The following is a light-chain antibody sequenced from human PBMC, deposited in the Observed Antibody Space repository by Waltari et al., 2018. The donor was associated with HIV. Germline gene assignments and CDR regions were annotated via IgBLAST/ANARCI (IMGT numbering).Light chain of an antibody. CDR3: SSYTSSTTLV. CDR1: SSGVGGYNY. Sequence: QSALTQPASVSGSPGQSLTISCTGTSSGVGGYNYVSWYQQHPGKAPKLMIYEVSNRPSGFSNRFSGSKSGNTASLTISWLQAEDEADYYCSSYTSSTTLVFGGGTNLTVL. J-gene: IGLJ2*01. V-gene: IGLV2-14*01. CDR2: EVS.